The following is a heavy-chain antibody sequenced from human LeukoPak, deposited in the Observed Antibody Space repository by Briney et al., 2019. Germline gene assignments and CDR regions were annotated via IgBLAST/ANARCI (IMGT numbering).Heavy chain of an antibody. V-gene: IGHV1-18*01. J-gene: IGHJ3*02. CDR1: GYTFTSYG. CDR2: ISAYNGNT. D-gene: IGHD3-22*01. CDR3: ARSYYYDSSGSDAFDI. Sequence: ASVKVSCKASGYTFTSYGISWVRQAPGQGLEWMGWISAYNGNTNYAQKLQGRVTMTTDTSTSTAYMELSRLRSDDTAVYYCARSYYYDSSGSDAFDIWGQGTMVTVSS.